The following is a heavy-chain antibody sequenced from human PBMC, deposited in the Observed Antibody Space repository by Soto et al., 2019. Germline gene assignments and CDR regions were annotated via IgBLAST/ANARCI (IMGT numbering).Heavy chain of an antibody. CDR2: IYYSGST. D-gene: IGHD2-15*01. V-gene: IGHV4-59*01. J-gene: IGHJ5*02. CDR1: GGSISSYY. Sequence: SETVSLTCTVSGGSISSYYWSWIRQPPGKGLEWIGYIYYSGSTNYNPSLKSRVTISVDTSKNQFSLKLSSVTAADTAVYYCARDGSSFRGVGSWFDPWGQGTLVTVSS. CDR3: ARDGSSFRGVGSWFDP.